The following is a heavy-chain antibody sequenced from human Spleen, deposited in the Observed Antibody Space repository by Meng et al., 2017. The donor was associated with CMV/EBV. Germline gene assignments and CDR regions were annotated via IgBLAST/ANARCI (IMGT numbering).Heavy chain of an antibody. D-gene: IGHD6-13*01. J-gene: IGHJ4*02. CDR1: GGSVSGYY. V-gene: IGHV4-34*01. CDR3: VSYSSLLGWDY. CDR2: INHSGST. Sequence: QGQLQESGPGLVKPSGTLSLTFAVYGGSVSGYYWSWIRQPPGKGLEWIGEINHSGSTNYNPSLKSRVTISVDTSKNQFSLKLSSVTAADTAVYYCVSYSSLLGWDYWGQGTLVTVSS.